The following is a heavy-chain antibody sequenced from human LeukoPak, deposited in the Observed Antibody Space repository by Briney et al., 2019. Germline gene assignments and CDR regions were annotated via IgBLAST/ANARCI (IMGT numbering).Heavy chain of an antibody. CDR2: IDSSGRT. CDR1: GGSISNYH. CDR3: AREIAYSSGS. Sequence: SETLSLTCTVSGGSISNYHWSWIRQPPGKGLDWIGYIDSSGRTNYNPSLKSRVTMSVDTSKIQFSLKLSSVTAADTAVYYCAREIAYSSGSWGQGTLVTVSS. V-gene: IGHV4-59*12. J-gene: IGHJ5*02. D-gene: IGHD3-22*01.